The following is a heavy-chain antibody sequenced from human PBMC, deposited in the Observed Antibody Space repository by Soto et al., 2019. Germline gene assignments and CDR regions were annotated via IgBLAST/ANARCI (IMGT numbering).Heavy chain of an antibody. CDR3: VGYQHSGSWFDY. V-gene: IGHV4-39*01. CDR2: IYYSGST. CDR1: GGSISSSSYY. Sequence: SETLSLTCTVSGGSISSSSYYWGWIRQPPGKGLEWIGSIYYSGSTYYNPSLKSRVTISVDTSKNQFSLKLSSVTAADTAVYYCVGYQHSGSWFDYWGQGTLVTVSS. J-gene: IGHJ4*02. D-gene: IGHD6-13*01.